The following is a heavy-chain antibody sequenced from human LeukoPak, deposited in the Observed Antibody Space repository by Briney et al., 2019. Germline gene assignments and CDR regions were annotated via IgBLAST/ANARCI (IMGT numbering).Heavy chain of an antibody. V-gene: IGHV4-34*01. J-gene: IGHJ4*02. CDR1: GGSFSGYY. D-gene: IGHD3-22*01. Sequence: PSETLSLTCAVYGGSFSGYYCSWIRQPPGKGLEWIGEINHSGSTNYNPSLKSRVTISVDTSKNQFSLKLSSVTAADTAVYYCARGPLRYYYDSSGYFVYWGQGTLVTVSS. CDR2: INHSGST. CDR3: ARGPLRYYYDSSGYFVY.